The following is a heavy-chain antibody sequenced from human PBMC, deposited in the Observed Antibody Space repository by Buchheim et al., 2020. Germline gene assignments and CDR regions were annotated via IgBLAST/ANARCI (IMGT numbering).Heavy chain of an antibody. Sequence: EVQLLESGGGLVQPGGSLRLSCAASGFTFSSYAMSWVRQAPGKGLEWVSAISGSGGSTYYADSVKGRFTISRDNSKNTLYLQMNSLRAEDTAVYYCAKVYCSSTSCRYGGGYYYYGMDVWGQGTT. V-gene: IGHV3-23*01. D-gene: IGHD2-2*01. CDR2: ISGSGGST. CDR1: GFTFSSYA. CDR3: AKVYCSSTSCRYGGGYYYYGMDV. J-gene: IGHJ6*02.